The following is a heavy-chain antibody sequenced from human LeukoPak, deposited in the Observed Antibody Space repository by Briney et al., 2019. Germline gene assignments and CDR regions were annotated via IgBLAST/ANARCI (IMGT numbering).Heavy chain of an antibody. CDR1: GYTFTDYA. Sequence: GASVKVSCKASGYTFTDYALHWERQAPGQSLEWMGWITTGRGETRYSQEFQRRITFTRDTSASTVYMDLSDLRSEDTAVYYCAGGGKQWRGGNYFDSWGQGTLVAVPS. V-gene: IGHV1-3*03. CDR3: AGGGKQWRGGNYFDS. J-gene: IGHJ4*02. D-gene: IGHD6-19*01. CDR2: ITTGRGET.